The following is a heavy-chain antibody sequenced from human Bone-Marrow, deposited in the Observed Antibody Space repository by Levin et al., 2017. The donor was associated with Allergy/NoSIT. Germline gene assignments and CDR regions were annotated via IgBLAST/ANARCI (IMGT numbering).Heavy chain of an antibody. CDR3: STLSRSKYAFES. CDR2: IKNKVDGGTT. V-gene: IGHV3-15*07. D-gene: IGHD2-8*01. CDR1: SFNFRSAW. Sequence: NPGGSLRLSCAASSFNFRSAWMTWVRQAPGKGLEWVGRIKNKVDGGTTDYAAPVKGRFSISRDDSKNTLYLQMNSLQTDDTAVYYCSTLSRSKYAFESWGQGTLVTVSS. J-gene: IGHJ4*02.